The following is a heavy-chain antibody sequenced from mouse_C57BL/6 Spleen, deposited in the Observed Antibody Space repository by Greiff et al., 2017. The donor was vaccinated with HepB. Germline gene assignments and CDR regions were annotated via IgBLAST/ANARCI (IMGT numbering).Heavy chain of an antibody. Sequence: QVQLQQPGAELVMPGASVKLSCKASGYTFTSYWMHWVKQRPGQGLEWIGEIDPSDSYTNYNQKFKGKSTLTVDKSSSTAYMQLSSLTSEASAVYDCARGGEYIDYWGQGTTLTVSS. V-gene: IGHV1-69*01. J-gene: IGHJ2*01. CDR3: ARGGEYIDY. CDR1: GYTFTSYW. CDR2: IDPSDSYT. D-gene: IGHD2-13*01.